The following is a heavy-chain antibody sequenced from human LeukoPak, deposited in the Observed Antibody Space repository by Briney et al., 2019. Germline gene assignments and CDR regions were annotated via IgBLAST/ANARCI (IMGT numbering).Heavy chain of an antibody. J-gene: IGHJ5*02. CDR2: ISNDGGGT. CDR1: GFIFNNYG. D-gene: IGHD3-22*01. V-gene: IGHV3-23*01. CDR3: AKGNSGYFADL. Sequence: PGGSLRLSRSASGFIFNNYGLMWVRQAPGKGLEWVSAISNDGGGTTYADFVKGRFTISRDNSKNTLSLQMNSLRPEDTALYYCAKGNSGYFADLWGQGTVVTVSS.